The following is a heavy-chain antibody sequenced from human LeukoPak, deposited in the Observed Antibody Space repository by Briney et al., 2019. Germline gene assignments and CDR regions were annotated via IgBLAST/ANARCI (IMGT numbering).Heavy chain of an antibody. J-gene: IGHJ4*02. CDR2: INPNSGGT. CDR3: ARSQCVYGSGTYCDFDY. Sequence: ASVKVSCKASGYTFTGYYMHWVRQAPGQGLEWMGWINPNSGGTNYAQKFQGRVTMPRDTSISTAYMELSRLRSDDTAVYFCARSQCVYGSGTYCDFDYWGQGTLVTVSS. V-gene: IGHV1-2*02. D-gene: IGHD3-10*01. CDR1: GYTFTGYY.